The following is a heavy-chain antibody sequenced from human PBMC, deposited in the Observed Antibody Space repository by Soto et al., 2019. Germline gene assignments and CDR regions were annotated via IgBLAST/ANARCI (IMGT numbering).Heavy chain of an antibody. CDR1: GFTFGSYA. CDR2: ISINGGST. J-gene: IGHJ4*02. D-gene: IGHD3-22*01. CDR3: VKGEFYYDSSAYYPFDS. Sequence: GGSLRLSCSASGFTFGSYAVHWVRQAPGKGLEYVSSISINGGSTHYADSVKGRFTISRDNSRNTQYLQMSSLRADDTAVYYCVKGEFYYDSSAYYPFDSWGQGTLVTVSS. V-gene: IGHV3-64D*06.